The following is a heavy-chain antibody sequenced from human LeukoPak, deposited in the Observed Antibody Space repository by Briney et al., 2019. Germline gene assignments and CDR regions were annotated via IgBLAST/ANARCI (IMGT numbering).Heavy chain of an antibody. D-gene: IGHD6-13*01. Sequence: ASVKVSCKHSGYSFTSYDINWVRPAPGQGLERVGWMNHNSGNTGYAQKFQGRVTMTRNTSISTAYMELSSLRSEDTAVYYCVTGYSSSPREVNWFDPWGQGTLVTVSS. CDR3: VTGYSSSPREVNWFDP. CDR2: MNHNSGNT. V-gene: IGHV1-8*01. J-gene: IGHJ5*02. CDR1: GYSFTSYD.